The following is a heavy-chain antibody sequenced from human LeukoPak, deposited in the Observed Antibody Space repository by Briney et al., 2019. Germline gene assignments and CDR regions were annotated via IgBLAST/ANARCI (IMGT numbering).Heavy chain of an antibody. CDR2: MNPNNGNT. Sequence: ASVTVSFKASGYTFTSYGISWVRQATGQGLEWMGWMNPNNGNTGYEQKFQGRVTMTRNTSINTAYMELSSLTSEDSAMYYCAILPYGDSTFFDYWGQGTLVTVSS. J-gene: IGHJ4*02. V-gene: IGHV1-8*01. CDR3: AILPYGDSTFFDY. CDR1: GYTFTSYG. D-gene: IGHD4-17*01.